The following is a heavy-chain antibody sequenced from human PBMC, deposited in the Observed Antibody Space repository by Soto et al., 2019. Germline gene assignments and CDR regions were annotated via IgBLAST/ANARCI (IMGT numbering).Heavy chain of an antibody. D-gene: IGHD6-19*01. CDR1: GFTFTSDR. CDR3: ARGAALAGKLDL. J-gene: IGHJ4*02. CDR2: ISRPGRDI. V-gene: IGHV3-21*06. Sequence: EVQLVESGGGLVTPGGSVRLSCEASGFTFTSDRMTWVRQAPGKGLEWVSSISRPGRDIFYADSVKGRFTISRDNAKDSLHLQMNSLTGEDSAVYYWARGAALAGKLDLWGQGTLVTVSS.